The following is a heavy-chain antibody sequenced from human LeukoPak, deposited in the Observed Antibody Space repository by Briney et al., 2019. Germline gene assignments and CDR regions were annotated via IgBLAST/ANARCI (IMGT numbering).Heavy chain of an antibody. CDR3: TRENRPFCPFAY. D-gene: IGHD2/OR15-2a*01. CDR2: IAHDGTR. V-gene: IGHV4-4*02. Sequence: SETLSLTCGDSGGSIDMTNYWSWVRQAPGKGLEWIGEIAHDGTRNYNASLRSRVAMSLDRANNQFSLSLTSVTAADTAVYYCTRENRPFCPFAYWGQGVLVTVSS. J-gene: IGHJ4*02. CDR1: GGSIDMTNY.